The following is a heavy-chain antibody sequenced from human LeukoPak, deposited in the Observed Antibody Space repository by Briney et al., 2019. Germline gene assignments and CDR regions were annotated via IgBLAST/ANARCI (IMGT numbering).Heavy chain of an antibody. CDR3: AGTYYYDSSGYYHYSL. D-gene: IGHD3-22*01. CDR2: IYTSGST. J-gene: IGHJ4*02. CDR1: GNSISSGDNY. V-gene: IGHV4-61*02. Sequence: SETLSLTCTVSGNSISSGDNYWSWIRQPAGKGLEWIGRIYTSGSTNYNPSLKSRVTISGDTSKNQFSLKLSSVTAADTAVYYCAGTYYYDSSGYYHYSLWGQGTLVTVSS.